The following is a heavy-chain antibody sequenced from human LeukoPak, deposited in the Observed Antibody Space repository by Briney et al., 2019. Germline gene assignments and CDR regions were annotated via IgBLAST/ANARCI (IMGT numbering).Heavy chain of an antibody. V-gene: IGHV3-48*03. CDR3: ARGLMGGYPHFDY. CDR1: GFTFSSYE. Sequence: PGGSLRLSCAASGFTFSSYEMNWVRQAPGKGLEWVSYISSSGSTIYYADSVKGRFTISRDNAKNSLYLQMNSLRAEDTALYYCARGLMGGYPHFDYWGQGTLVTVSS. D-gene: IGHD3-22*01. CDR2: ISSSGSTI. J-gene: IGHJ4*02.